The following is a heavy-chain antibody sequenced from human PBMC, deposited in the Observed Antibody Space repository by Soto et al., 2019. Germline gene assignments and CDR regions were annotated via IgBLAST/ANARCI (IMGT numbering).Heavy chain of an antibody. CDR2: TYYRSKWYN. J-gene: IGHJ4*02. Sequence: QVQLQQSGPGLVKPSQTLSRTCAVSGDSVSSNNIAWNWLRQSPWRGLEWLGRTYYRSKWYNAYAVSVRSRITIDLDTSKHQFSLQLSSVTPEDTAVYYCARGRWSTSDYLGQGAQVTVSS. V-gene: IGHV6-1*01. CDR1: GDSVSSNNIA. CDR3: ARGRWSTSDY. D-gene: IGHD2-15*01.